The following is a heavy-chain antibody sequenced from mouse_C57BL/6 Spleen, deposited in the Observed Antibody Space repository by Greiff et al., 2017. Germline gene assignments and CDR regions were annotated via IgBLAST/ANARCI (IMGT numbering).Heavy chain of an antibody. J-gene: IGHJ3*01. Sequence: QVQLQQPGAELVKPGASVKLSCKASGYTFTSYWMHWVKQRPGRGLEWIGRIDPNSGCTKYNEKFKSKATLTVDKPSSTAYMQLSSLTSADSAVYYWAWAYYGSTFAYWGQGTLVTVSA. CDR2: IDPNSGCT. CDR3: AWAYYGSTFAY. V-gene: IGHV1-72*01. D-gene: IGHD1-1*01. CDR1: GYTFTSYW.